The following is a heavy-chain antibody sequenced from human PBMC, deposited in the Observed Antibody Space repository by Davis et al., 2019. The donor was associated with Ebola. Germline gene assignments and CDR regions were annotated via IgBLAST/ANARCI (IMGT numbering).Heavy chain of an antibody. Sequence: GESLKISCAASGFSFSSFVMSWVRQAPGKGLEWVSASSDNGGRTYYADSVRGRFTISRDNSKNTLYLQMNSLRVEDTAVYYCAKDKGQWELPDHWGQGTLVTVSS. J-gene: IGHJ4*02. V-gene: IGHV3-23*01. D-gene: IGHD1-26*01. CDR2: SSDNGGRT. CDR1: GFSFSSFV. CDR3: AKDKGQWELPDH.